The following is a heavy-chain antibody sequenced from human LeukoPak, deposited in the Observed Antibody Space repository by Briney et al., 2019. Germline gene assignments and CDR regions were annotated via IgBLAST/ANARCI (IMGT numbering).Heavy chain of an antibody. J-gene: IGHJ4*02. CDR2: IYYHENT. Sequence: SETLSLTCTVSGGSISSSSDYWGWIRQAPGKGLEWIGSIYYHENTYYNSSLKSRVTISVDTSKNQFSLKLNSVTAADTAVYYCARDRTHSGSYYGSDYWGQGTLVTVSS. CDR3: ARDRTHSGSYYGSDY. D-gene: IGHD1-26*01. CDR1: GGSISSSSDY. V-gene: IGHV4-39*07.